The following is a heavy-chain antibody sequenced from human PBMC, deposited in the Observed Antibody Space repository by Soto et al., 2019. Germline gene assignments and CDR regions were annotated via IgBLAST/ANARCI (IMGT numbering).Heavy chain of an antibody. CDR1: GGSISSSSYY. D-gene: IGHD3-10*01. CDR3: ARHYPGSYYYYMDV. CDR2: IYYSGST. V-gene: IGHV4-39*01. Sequence: SETLSLTCTVSGGSISSSSYYWGWIRQPPGKGLEWIGSIYYSGSTYYNPSLKSRVTISVDTSKNQFSLKLSSVTAADTAVYYCARHYPGSYYYYMDVWGKGTTVTVSS. J-gene: IGHJ6*03.